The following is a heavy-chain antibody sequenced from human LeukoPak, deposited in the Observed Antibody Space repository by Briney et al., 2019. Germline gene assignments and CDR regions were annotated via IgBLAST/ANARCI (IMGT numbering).Heavy chain of an antibody. CDR2: INPNSGGT. CDR3: ARDLCSGGSCFDY. CDR1: GYTFSGYY. Sequence: ASVKVSCKASGYTFSGYYIHWVRQAPGQGLEWMGWINPNSGGTNYAQKFQGRVTMTRDTSISTAYMELSRLRSDDTAVYYCARDLCSGGSCFDYWGQGTLVTVSS. J-gene: IGHJ4*02. V-gene: IGHV1-2*02. D-gene: IGHD2-15*01.